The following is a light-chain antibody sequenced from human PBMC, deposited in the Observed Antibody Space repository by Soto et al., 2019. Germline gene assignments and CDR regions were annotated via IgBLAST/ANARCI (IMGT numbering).Light chain of an antibody. CDR3: QSYDSSLRVLV. CDR1: SSNIGAGYD. CDR2: GNS. Sequence: QSVLTQPHSVSGAPGQRVTISCTGSSSNIGAGYDVHWYQQLPGTAPKLLIYGNSNRPSGVPDRFSGSKSGTSASLAITELQAEDDADYYCQSYDSSLRVLVFGGGTKLTVL. J-gene: IGLJ2*01. V-gene: IGLV1-40*01.